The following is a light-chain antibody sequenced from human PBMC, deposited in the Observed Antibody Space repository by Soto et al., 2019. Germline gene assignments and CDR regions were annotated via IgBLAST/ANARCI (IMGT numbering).Light chain of an antibody. CDR2: GAS. V-gene: IGKV3-15*01. J-gene: IGKJ2*01. Sequence: EIVMTQSPATLSLSPGERAALSCSASQSINSELAWYQQKPGQPPRLLIYGASTRATGVPARFTGSESGSDFTLTISGLQLEEFAVYYCQQGHNWPLTFSQGTRLEI. CDR3: QQGHNWPLT. CDR1: QSINSE.